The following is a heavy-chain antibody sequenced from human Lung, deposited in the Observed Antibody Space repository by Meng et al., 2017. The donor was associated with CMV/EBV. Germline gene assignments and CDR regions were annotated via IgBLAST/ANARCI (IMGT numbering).Heavy chain of an antibody. V-gene: IGHV1-69*04. CDR2: IIPILGIA. J-gene: IGHJ6*04. CDR1: GGTFSSYT. Sequence: SVXVSXKASGGTFSSYTISWVRQAPGQGLEWMGRIIPILGIANYAQKFQGRVTITADKSTSTAYMELSSLRSEDTAVYYCARDCSSTSCYSPALYGMDVXRGGXTVTVSS. D-gene: IGHD2-2*01. CDR3: ARDCSSTSCYSPALYGMDV.